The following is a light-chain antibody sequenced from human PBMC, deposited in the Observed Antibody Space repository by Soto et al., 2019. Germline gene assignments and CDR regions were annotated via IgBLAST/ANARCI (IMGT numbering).Light chain of an antibody. CDR1: TGHSSYA. CDR2: VNSDGSH. Sequence: QSVLTQSPSASASLGASVKLTCTLNTGHSSYAIAWHQQQPEKGPRYLMKVNSDGSHSKGDGIPGRFSGSRSGAEWYLTISSLQSEDEADYYCQTWGTGIHVVFGGGTKLTVL. J-gene: IGLJ2*01. CDR3: QTWGTGIHVV. V-gene: IGLV4-69*01.